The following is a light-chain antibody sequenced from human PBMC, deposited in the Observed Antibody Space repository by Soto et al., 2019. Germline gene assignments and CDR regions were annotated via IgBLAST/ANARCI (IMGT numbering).Light chain of an antibody. J-gene: IGLJ3*02. CDR3: AAWDASLNGPV. CDR2: SNN. Sequence: QSVLTQPPSASGTPGQRVTISCSGSSSNIGSNIVNWYQLLPGTAPKLLIYSNNQRPSGVPDRFSGSKSGTSASLAISGLQSEDEADYYCAAWDASLNGPVFGGGTKLTVL. CDR1: SSNIGSNI. V-gene: IGLV1-44*01.